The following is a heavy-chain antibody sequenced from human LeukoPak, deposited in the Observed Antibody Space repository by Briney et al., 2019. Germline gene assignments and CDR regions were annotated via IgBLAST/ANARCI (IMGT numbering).Heavy chain of an antibody. CDR3: ARDHTNTGWWTNAFDV. V-gene: IGHV3-30-3*01. Sequence: GGSLRLSCAASGFTFSSYAMHWVRQAPGKGLEWVAVISYDGSNKYYADSVKGRFTISRDNSKNTLYLQMNNLRADDTAVYYCARDHTNTGWWTNAFDVWGQGTVVTVSS. D-gene: IGHD6-19*01. CDR2: ISYDGSNK. CDR1: GFTFSSYA. J-gene: IGHJ3*01.